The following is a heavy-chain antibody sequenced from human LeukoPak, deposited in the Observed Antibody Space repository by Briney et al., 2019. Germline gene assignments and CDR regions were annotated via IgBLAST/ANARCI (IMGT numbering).Heavy chain of an antibody. CDR1: GYSISSGLY. V-gene: IGHV4-38-2*01. Sequence: SETLSLTCAVSGYSISSGLYWAWIRQPPGKGLEWIGSVFHSGRTSYNSSLKSRVTISADTSKNQFSLRLRSVTAADTAVYYCARAGSTWPGRIDYWGQGTLVTVSS. D-gene: IGHD6-13*01. CDR2: VFHSGRT. J-gene: IGHJ4*02. CDR3: ARAGSTWPGRIDY.